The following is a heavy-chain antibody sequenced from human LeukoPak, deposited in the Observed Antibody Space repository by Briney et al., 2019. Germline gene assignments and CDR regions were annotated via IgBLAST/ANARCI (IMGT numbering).Heavy chain of an antibody. D-gene: IGHD6-25*01. V-gene: IGHV3-48*01. Sequence: GGSLRLPCAASGFTFSSYSMNWVRQAPGKGLEWVSYISSSSTTIYYADSVKGRFTISRDNAKNSLYLQMNSLRADDTAVYYCARFAAGGSYYYYMDVWGKGTTVTVSS. CDR3: ARFAAGGSYYYYMDV. CDR2: ISSSSTTI. J-gene: IGHJ6*03. CDR1: GFTFSSYS.